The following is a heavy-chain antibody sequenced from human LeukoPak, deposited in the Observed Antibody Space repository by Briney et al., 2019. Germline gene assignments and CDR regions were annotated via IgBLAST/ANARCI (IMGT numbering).Heavy chain of an antibody. J-gene: IGHJ4*02. V-gene: IGHV3-30*18. D-gene: IGHD6-13*01. CDR1: GFTFSSYG. CDR3: AKTSAPRTSSIEDY. Sequence: GRSLRLSCAASGFTFSSYGMHWVRQAPGKGLEWVAVISYDGSNKYYADSVKGRFTISRDNSKNTLYLQMNSLRAEDTAVYYLAKTSAPRTSSIEDYWGQGTLVTVSS. CDR2: ISYDGSNK.